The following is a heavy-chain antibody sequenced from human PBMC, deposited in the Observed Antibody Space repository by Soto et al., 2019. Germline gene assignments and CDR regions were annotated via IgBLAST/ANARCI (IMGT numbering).Heavy chain of an antibody. J-gene: IGHJ4*02. CDR3: AKGAIFGVVIPQVDY. CDR1: GFTFSSYG. CDR2: ISYDGSNK. D-gene: IGHD3-3*01. Sequence: QVQLVESGGGVVQPGRSLRLSCAASGFTFSSYGMHWVRQAPGKELEWVAVISYDGSNKYYADSVKGRFTISRDNSKNSLYLQMNSLRAEDTAVYYCAKGAIFGVVIPQVDYWGQGTLVTVSS. V-gene: IGHV3-30*18.